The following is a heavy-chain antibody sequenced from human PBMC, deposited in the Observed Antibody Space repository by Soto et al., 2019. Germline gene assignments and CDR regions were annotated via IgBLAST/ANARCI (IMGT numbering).Heavy chain of an antibody. J-gene: IGHJ4*02. D-gene: IGHD3-16*02. CDR1: GYTFTSYG. V-gene: IGHV1-18*01. CDR2: ISAYNGNT. Sequence: ASVKVSCKASGYTFTSYGISWVRQAPGQGLEWMGWISAYNGNTNYAQKLQGRVTMTTDTSTSTAYXEXRSLRSDDTAVYYCARESDDYVWGSYRTPPDYWGQGTLVTVSS. CDR3: ARESDDYVWGSYRTPPDY.